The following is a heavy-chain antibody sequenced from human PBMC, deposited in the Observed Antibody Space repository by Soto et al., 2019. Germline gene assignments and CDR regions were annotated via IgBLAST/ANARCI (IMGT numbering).Heavy chain of an antibody. V-gene: IGHV4-34*01. CDR3: ARGRRIAAARNSLRGDAFDI. Sequence: SETLSLTCAVYGGSFSGYYWSWIRQPPGKGLEWIGEINHSGSTNYNPSLKSRVTISVDTSKNQFSLKLSSVTAADTAVYYCARGRRIAAARNSLRGDAFDIWGQGTMVTVSS. D-gene: IGHD6-13*01. CDR1: GGSFSGYY. CDR2: INHSGST. J-gene: IGHJ3*02.